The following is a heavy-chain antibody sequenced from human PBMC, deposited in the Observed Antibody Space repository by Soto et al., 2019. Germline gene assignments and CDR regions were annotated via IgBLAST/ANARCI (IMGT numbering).Heavy chain of an antibody. J-gene: IGHJ6*02. V-gene: IGHV6-1*01. D-gene: IGHD6-19*01. Sequence: SQTLSLTCAISGDSVSSDSASWNWIRQSPSRGLEWLGRTYYRSKWYIEYAPSVESRIIINPDTSKNQLSLQLNSLTPEDTAVYYCARSRVFIAVAGMATYYYYYGMDVWGQGTTVT. CDR2: TYYRSKWYI. CDR1: GDSVSSDSAS. CDR3: ARSRVFIAVAGMATYYYYYGMDV.